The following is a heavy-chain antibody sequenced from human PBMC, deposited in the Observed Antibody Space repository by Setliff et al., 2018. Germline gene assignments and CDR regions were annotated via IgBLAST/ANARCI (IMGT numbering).Heavy chain of an antibody. J-gene: IGHJ4*02. CDR3: ARAQSWSGGPYYFDN. D-gene: IGHD3-3*01. CDR1: GYTFTSYD. Sequence: ASVKVSCKASGYTFTSYDINWVRQATGQGLEWMGWMNPNSGNTGYAQKFQGRVTMTRNTSISTSYMDLSSLRFEDTAVYYCARAQSWSGGPYYFDNWGQGTLVTVSS. CDR2: MNPNSGNT. V-gene: IGHV1-8*02.